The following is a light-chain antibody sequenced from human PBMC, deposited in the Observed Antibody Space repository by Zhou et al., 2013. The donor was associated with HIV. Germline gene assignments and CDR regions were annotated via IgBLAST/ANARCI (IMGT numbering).Light chain of an antibody. CDR2: DVT. CDR1: SSDIGNYNY. CDR3: SSYAGSDNWV. Sequence: QSALTQPPSASGSPGQSVAISCAGTSSDIGNYNYVSWYQQHPGKAPKLMISDVTKRPSGVPDRFSGSKSGNTASLTISGLQAEDEADYYCSSYAGSDNWVFGGGTKLTVL. J-gene: IGLJ3*02. V-gene: IGLV2-8*01.